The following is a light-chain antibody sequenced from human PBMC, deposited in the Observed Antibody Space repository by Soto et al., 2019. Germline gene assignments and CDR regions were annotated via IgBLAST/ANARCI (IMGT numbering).Light chain of an antibody. CDR3: CSYAGSSTLAV. CDR1: SSDVGSYNL. V-gene: IGLV2-23*02. CDR2: EVS. Sequence: QSALTQPASVSGSPGQSITISCTGTSSDVGSYNLVSWYQQHPTKAPKLMIYEVSKPPSGVSHRFSGSKSDNTASLTISGLQAEDEADYYCCSYAGSSTLAVFGGGTQLTVL. J-gene: IGLJ7*01.